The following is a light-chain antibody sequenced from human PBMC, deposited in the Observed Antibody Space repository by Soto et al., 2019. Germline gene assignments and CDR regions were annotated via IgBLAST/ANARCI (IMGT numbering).Light chain of an antibody. V-gene: IGKV3-20*01. CDR2: DAS. CDR3: QQYNNWIT. CDR1: QTVRNNY. Sequence: EFVLTQSPGTLSLSPGERATLSCRASQTVRNNYLAWYQQKPGQAPRLLIYDASSRATGIPDRFSGGGSGTDFTLTISRLEPEDFAVYYCQQYNNWITFGQGTRLEIK. J-gene: IGKJ5*01.